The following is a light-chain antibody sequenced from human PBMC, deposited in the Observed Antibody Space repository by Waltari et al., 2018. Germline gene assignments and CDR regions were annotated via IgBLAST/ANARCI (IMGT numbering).Light chain of an antibody. CDR3: HQYNYYPWT. CDR2: KAS. CDR1: QSIGTW. J-gene: IGKJ1*01. Sequence: DLQLTQSPSTLSASVGDRVTITCRASQSIGTWLAWFKQKPGKAPKVLIYKASNLESGVPSRFSGSGSGTEFTLTISSLQPDDFTTYYCHQYNYYPWTFGQGTKVEIK. V-gene: IGKV1-5*03.